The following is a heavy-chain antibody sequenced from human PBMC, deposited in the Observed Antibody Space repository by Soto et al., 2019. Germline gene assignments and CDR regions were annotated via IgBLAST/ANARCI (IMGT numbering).Heavy chain of an antibody. Sequence: GGSLSLSCAASGFTVNSDYMNWVRPTPGKVQEWNASIYSGETTQYAESVRVRFTISSDKSKNTLYLQLSSLRIEDTDVYYCKRGGRGLGTLSLFEYWGQGVLVTVSS. D-gene: IGHD3-22*01. J-gene: IGHJ4*02. CDR2: IYSGETT. V-gene: IGHV3-53*01. CDR3: KRGGRGLGTLSLFEY. CDR1: GFTVNSDY.